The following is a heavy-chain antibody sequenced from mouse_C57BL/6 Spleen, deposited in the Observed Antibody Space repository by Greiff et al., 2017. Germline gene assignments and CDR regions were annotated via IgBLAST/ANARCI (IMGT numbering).Heavy chain of an antibody. Sequence: EVKLMESGGGLVQPKGSLKLSCAASGFSFNTYAMNWVRQAPGKGLEWVARIRSKSNNYATYYADSVKDRFTISRDDSESMLYLQMNNLKTEDTAMYYCVRQWGGGPFDYWGQGTTLTVSS. J-gene: IGHJ2*01. CDR1: GFSFNTYA. CDR2: IRSKSNNYAT. CDR3: VRQWGGGPFDY. V-gene: IGHV10-1*01.